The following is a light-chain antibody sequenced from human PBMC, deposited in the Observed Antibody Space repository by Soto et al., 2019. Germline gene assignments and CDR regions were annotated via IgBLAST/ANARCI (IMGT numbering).Light chain of an antibody. CDR2: HAT. CDR3: HQYASSPLT. J-gene: IGKJ4*01. CDR1: QSVGNNF. V-gene: IGKV3-20*01. Sequence: EIVLTQSTGTLSLSPGERAALSCRASQSVGNNFLGWYQQKPGQSPRLLIYHATNRATGIPDRFSGTASGTDFTLTISRLEPEDFAVYYCHQYASSPLTFGGGTKVEIK.